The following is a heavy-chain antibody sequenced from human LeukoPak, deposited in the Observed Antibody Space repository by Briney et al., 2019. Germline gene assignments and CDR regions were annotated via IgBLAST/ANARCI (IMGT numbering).Heavy chain of an antibody. V-gene: IGHV3-23*01. Sequence: GGSLRLSCAASGFIFSNYAMSWVRQAPGKGLEWVSAIGGSGASTYYADSVKGRFTISRDNSKNTLYLQMNSLRAEDTAVYYCASGTLDTPMAAFDYWGQGTLVTVSS. CDR1: GFIFSNYA. J-gene: IGHJ4*02. D-gene: IGHD5-18*01. CDR2: IGGSGAST. CDR3: ASGTLDTPMAAFDY.